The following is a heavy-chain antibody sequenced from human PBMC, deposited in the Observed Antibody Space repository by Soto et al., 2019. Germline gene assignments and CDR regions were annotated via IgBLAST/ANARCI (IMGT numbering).Heavy chain of an antibody. CDR1: GVTFSSYA. D-gene: IGHD3-3*01. CDR2: IIPIFGTA. V-gene: IGHV1-69*13. Sequence: GASVKVSWKASGVTFSSYAISWVRQAPGQGLGWVGGIIPIFGTANYAQKFQGRVTITADESTSTAYMELSSLRSEDTAVYYCARGQRITIFGVVRLANYGMDVWGQGTTVTVSS. CDR3: ARGQRITIFGVVRLANYGMDV. J-gene: IGHJ6*02.